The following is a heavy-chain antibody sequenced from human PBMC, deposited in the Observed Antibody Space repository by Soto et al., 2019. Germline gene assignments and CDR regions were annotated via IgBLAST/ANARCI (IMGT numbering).Heavy chain of an antibody. V-gene: IGHV4-28*01. CDR3: ASGDYAKAFDI. D-gene: IGHD2-2*01. CDR1: GYSISSSNW. Sequence: QVQLQESGPGLVKPSDTLSLICAVSGYSISSSNWWGWIRQPPGKGLEWIGNIYYSGSAYCNPSLKXRXTXSXXTSKNQFSLKPTSVTAVDTAVYYCASGDYAKAFDIWSQGTTVTVSS. CDR2: IYYSGSA. J-gene: IGHJ3*02.